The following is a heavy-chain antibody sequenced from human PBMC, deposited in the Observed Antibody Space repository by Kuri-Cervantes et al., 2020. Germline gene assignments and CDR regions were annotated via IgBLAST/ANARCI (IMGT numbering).Heavy chain of an antibody. V-gene: IGHV4-4*02. D-gene: IGHD3-22*01. CDR3: ARNPDFDSSGF. CDR1: GGSISSSNW. CDR2: IYHSGST. Sequence: GSLRLSCAVSGGSISSSNWWSWVRQPPGKGLEWIGEIYHSGSTNYNPSLKSRVTISVDTSKTQFSLKLDSVTAADTAVYYCARNPDFDSSGFWGQGTLVTVSS. J-gene: IGHJ4*02.